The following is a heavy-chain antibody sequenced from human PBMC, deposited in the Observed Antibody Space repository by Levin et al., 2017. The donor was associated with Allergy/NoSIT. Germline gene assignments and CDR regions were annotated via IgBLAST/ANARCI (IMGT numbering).Heavy chain of an antibody. Sequence: LSLTCAASEFTFSSYGMHWVRQAPGKGLEWVAVISYDGSNKYYADSVKGRFTISRDNSKNTLYLQMGSLRAEDTAVYYCAKLGGYSSSWHYYYYYYMDVWGKGTTVTVSS. CDR2: ISYDGSNK. CDR1: EFTFSSYG. V-gene: IGHV3-30*18. CDR3: AKLGGYSSSWHYYYYYYMDV. D-gene: IGHD6-13*01. J-gene: IGHJ6*03.